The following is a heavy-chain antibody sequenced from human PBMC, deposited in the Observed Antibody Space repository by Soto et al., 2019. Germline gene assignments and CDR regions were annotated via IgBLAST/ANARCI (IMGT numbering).Heavy chain of an antibody. CDR3: TTLFGLLDAFDI. Sequence: PGGSLRLSCAASGFTFSNAWMSWVRQAPGKGLEWVGRIKSKTDGGTTDYAAPVKGRFTISRDDSKNTLYLQMNSLKTEDTAVYYCTTLFGLLDAFDIWRQGTMVTVSS. V-gene: IGHV3-15*01. J-gene: IGHJ3*02. CDR2: IKSKTDGGTT. D-gene: IGHD2-21*01. CDR1: GFTFSNAW.